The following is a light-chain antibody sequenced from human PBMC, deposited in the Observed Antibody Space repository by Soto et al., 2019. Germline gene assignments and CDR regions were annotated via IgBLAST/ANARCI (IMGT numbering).Light chain of an antibody. CDR1: SSDVGSYNV. CDR3: CSYAGSSTYV. V-gene: IGLV2-23*02. CDR2: EVN. J-gene: IGLJ1*01. Sequence: QSVLTQPASVSGSPGQSITISCTGTSSDVGSYNVVSWYQQPPGKAPKLMIYEVNKRPSGVSNRFSGSKSGNTASLTISGLQAEDEADYYCCSYAGSSTYVFGTGTKLTVL.